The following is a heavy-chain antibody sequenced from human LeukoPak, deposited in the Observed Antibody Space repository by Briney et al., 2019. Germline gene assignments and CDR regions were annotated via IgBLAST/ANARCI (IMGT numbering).Heavy chain of an antibody. Sequence: SETLSLTCTVSGGSISSYYWSWIRQPPGKGLEWIGYTYYSGSTNYNPSLKSRVTISVDTSKNQFSLKLSSVTAADTAVYYCARARYYYGSGSYYNPGSFDYWGQGTLVTVSS. D-gene: IGHD3-10*01. CDR1: GGSISSYY. V-gene: IGHV4-59*01. J-gene: IGHJ4*02. CDR2: TYYSGST. CDR3: ARARYYYGSGSYYNPGSFDY.